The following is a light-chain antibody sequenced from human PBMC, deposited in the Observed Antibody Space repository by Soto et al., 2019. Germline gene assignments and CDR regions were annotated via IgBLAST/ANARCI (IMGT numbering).Light chain of an antibody. J-gene: IGKJ2*01. CDR3: QQRSDWPPGYT. CDR1: QTVSNN. CDR2: DAS. V-gene: IGKV3-11*01. Sequence: EMVLTQSPATRSFSPGEGATLSCRASQTVSNNLAWYQQKPAQAPRLLIFDASNRATGIPARFSGSGSGTDFTLTISSLEPEDFAVYYCQQRSDWPPGYTFGQGTKLEIK.